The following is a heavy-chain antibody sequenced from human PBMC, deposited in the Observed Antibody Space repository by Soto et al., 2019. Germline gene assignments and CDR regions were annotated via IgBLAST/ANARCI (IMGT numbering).Heavy chain of an antibody. J-gene: IGHJ3*02. D-gene: IGHD2-15*01. CDR3: ARKSLCSGGSCSVRGGAFDI. V-gene: IGHV4-31*03. CDR2: IYYSGST. CDR1: GGSISSGGYY. Sequence: TLSLTCTVSGGSISSGGYYWSWIRQHPGKGLEWIGYIYYSGSTYYNPSLKSRVTISVDTSKNQFSLKLSSVTAADTAVYYCARKSLCSGGSCSVRGGAFDIWGQGTMVTVSS.